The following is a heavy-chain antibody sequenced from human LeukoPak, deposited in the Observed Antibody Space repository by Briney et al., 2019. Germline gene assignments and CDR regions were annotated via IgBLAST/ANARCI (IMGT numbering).Heavy chain of an antibody. J-gene: IGHJ4*02. Sequence: ASVMVSCKASGYTFTSYYMYWVRQAPGQGLEWMGMINPSGGSTTYAQKFQGRVTMTRDTSTSTVYVELSSLRSEDTAVYYCARDVGSSSWYFDYWGQGTLVTVSS. D-gene: IGHD6-13*01. CDR2: INPSGGST. CDR3: ARDVGSSSWYFDY. CDR1: GYTFTSYY. V-gene: IGHV1-46*01.